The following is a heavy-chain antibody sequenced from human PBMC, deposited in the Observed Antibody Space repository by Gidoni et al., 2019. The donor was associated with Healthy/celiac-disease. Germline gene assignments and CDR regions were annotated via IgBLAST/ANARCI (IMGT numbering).Heavy chain of an antibody. D-gene: IGHD3-3*01. CDR1: GFTFSSYG. CDR3: ARDTYYDFWSGYYTGDYYYGMDV. V-gene: IGHV3-33*08. Sequence: QVQLVESGGGVVQPGRSLRLSCAASGFTFSSYGMHWVRQAPGKGLEWVAVIWYDGSNKYYADSVKGRFTISRDNSKNTLYLQMNSLRAEDTAVYYCARDTYYDFWSGYYTGDYYYGMDVWGQGTTVTVSS. J-gene: IGHJ6*02. CDR2: IWYDGSNK.